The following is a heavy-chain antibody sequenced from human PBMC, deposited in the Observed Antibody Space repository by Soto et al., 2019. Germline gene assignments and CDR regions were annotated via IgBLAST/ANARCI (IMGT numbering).Heavy chain of an antibody. Sequence: SETLSLTCSVSGGSTSSYYWSWIRQPPGKGLEWIGYIYYSGSTDYSPSLKSRVTISVDTSQNQFSLKLSSVTAADTAVYYCARGLGSSGWYSPWDAFDIWGQGTMVTVSS. CDR3: ARGLGSSGWYSPWDAFDI. D-gene: IGHD6-19*01. CDR1: GGSTSSYY. J-gene: IGHJ3*02. V-gene: IGHV4-59*04. CDR2: IYYSGST.